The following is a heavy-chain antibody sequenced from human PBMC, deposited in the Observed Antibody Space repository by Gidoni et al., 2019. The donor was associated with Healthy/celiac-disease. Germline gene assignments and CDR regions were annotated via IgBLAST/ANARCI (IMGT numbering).Heavy chain of an antibody. CDR3: ARAGYDILTGYYEGWFDP. D-gene: IGHD3-9*01. CDR1: GGSISSISYY. CDR2: IYYSGSP. V-gene: IGHV4-39*07. Sequence: QLPLPESGPGLVQPSETLSLPCTVSGGSISSISYYWGWIRQPPGKGLEWIGSIYYSGSPNYNPYVKSRVTISVDTSKNQFSLKLSSVTAADTAVYYCARAGYDILTGYYEGWFDPWGQGTLVTVSS. J-gene: IGHJ5*02.